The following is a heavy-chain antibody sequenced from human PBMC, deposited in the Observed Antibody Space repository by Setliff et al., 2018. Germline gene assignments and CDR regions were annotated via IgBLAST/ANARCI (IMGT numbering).Heavy chain of an antibody. CDR2: IHAGSSNT. J-gene: IGHJ4*02. CDR1: GYSFSSNA. D-gene: IGHD2-8*02. Sequence: ASVKVSCKASGYSFSSNAFHWVRQAPGQTLEWMGWIHAGSSNTLYSQRFQDRITISRDTSATTVHMELSSLRSDDTAVYYCARMSTSGPHYDYWGQGTLATVSS. V-gene: IGHV1-3*01. CDR3: ARMSTSGPHYDY.